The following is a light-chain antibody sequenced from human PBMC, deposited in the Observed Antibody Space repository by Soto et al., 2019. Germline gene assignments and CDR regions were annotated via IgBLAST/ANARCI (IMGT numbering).Light chain of an antibody. J-gene: IGKJ2*01. CDR3: QRRTNWPS. CDR2: DAS. Sequence: EIVLTQSPATLSLSPGERATLSCRASQSVGSSLAWYQQKPGQAPRLLISDASNRATGIPARFSGSGSGPDFTLTISSLETEDFAVYFCQRRTNWPSFGQGTKLEIK. V-gene: IGKV3-11*01. CDR1: QSVGSS.